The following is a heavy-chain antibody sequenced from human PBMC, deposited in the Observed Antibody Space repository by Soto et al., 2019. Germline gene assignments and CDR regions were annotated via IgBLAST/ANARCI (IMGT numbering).Heavy chain of an antibody. D-gene: IGHD5-12*01. CDR2: ISSSASYM. J-gene: IGHJ4*02. CDR3: ARECVDTVTSITIPFDC. CDR1: GFTFSRCD. Sequence: SLRLSCATSGFTFSRCDMNWVRQAPGKGLEWVSFISSSASYMYYADSVKGRFTISRDNSKKSLYLQMNSLRADDTAVYYCARECVDTVTSITIPFDCWGQGALVTVSS. V-gene: IGHV3-21*01.